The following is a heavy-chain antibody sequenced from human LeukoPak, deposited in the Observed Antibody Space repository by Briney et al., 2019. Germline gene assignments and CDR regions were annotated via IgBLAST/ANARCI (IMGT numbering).Heavy chain of an antibody. J-gene: IGHJ4*02. CDR3: ARILYDSSGYYDDY. Sequence: ASVKVSCKASGYTFTSYYLHWVRQAPGQGLEWMGWISAYNGNTNYAQKLQGRVTMTTDTSTSTAYMELRSLRSDDTAVYYCARILYDSSGYYDDYWGQGTLVTVSS. D-gene: IGHD3-22*01. CDR2: ISAYNGNT. V-gene: IGHV1-18*04. CDR1: GYTFTSYY.